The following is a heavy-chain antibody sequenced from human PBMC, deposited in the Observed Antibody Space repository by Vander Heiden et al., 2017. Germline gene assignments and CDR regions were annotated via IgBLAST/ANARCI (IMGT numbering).Heavy chain of an antibody. CDR3: AGQNSGSYNY. CDR2: IGGSGGST. Sequence: EVQLLDSGGGLVQPGGSLRLSCAASGFTFSTYAMSGVRQAPGKGLEWFSAIGGSGGSTYYADDVKGRFTISRDNSKNTLYLQMNSLRADDTAVYYCAGQNSGSYNYWGQGTLVTVSS. V-gene: IGHV3-23*01. D-gene: IGHD1-26*01. CDR1: GFTFSTYA. J-gene: IGHJ4*02.